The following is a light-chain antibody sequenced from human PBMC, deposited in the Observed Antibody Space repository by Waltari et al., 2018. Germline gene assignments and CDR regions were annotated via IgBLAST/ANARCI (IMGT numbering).Light chain of an antibody. Sequence: QSALTQPASVSGSPGQSITISCTGTSSDVVGYNFVSWYQQHPGKAPQPMIYDVSNRPSGVSKPFCGSQPGNTASLTISGIQAEDEDDYYCSAYPTSSTRDVYRTGTKVTVL. J-gene: IGLJ1*01. CDR3: SAYPTSSTRDV. V-gene: IGLV2-14*03. CDR2: DVS. CDR1: SSDVVGYNF.